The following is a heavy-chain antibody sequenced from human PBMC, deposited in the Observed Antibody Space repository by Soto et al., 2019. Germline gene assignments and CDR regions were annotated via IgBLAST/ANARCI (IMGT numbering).Heavy chain of an antibody. CDR2: IFYSGSA. D-gene: IGHD6-13*01. CDR3: ARDQHHGAATGYYFDY. Sequence: PSETLSLTCTVSGASISSYYWSWIRQPPGKGLEWIGYIFYSGSAKYNPSLKSRVTISVDTSKNQFSLKLSSVTAADTAVYYCARDQHHGAATGYYFDYWGLGTLVTVSS. J-gene: IGHJ4*02. CDR1: GASISSYY. V-gene: IGHV4-59*01.